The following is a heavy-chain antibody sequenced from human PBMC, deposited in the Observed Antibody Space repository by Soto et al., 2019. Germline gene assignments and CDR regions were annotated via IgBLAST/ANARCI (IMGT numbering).Heavy chain of an antibody. J-gene: IGHJ4*02. CDR2: IYHTGRS. V-gene: IGHV4-4*02. CDR3: AREPRLLIWFGELHD. D-gene: IGHD3-10*01. CDR1: GDSINDKNW. Sequence: SETLSLTCSVSGDSINDKNWWTWLRQPPGKRLEWIGNIYHTGRSSYNPSLTSRVSISVDKSKNQFSLRLISVTAADTAVYYCAREPRLLIWFGELHDWGRGTLVTVSS.